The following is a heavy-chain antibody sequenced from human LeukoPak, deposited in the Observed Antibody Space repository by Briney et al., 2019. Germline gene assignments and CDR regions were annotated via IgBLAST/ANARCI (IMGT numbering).Heavy chain of an antibody. Sequence: SETLSLTCAVYGGSFTGYYWSWIRQPPGKGLEWIGYTYYSGSTYYNPSLKSRVTISVDTSKNQFSLKLTSVTAADTAVYYCARPYYYDSRIDPWGQGTLVTVSS. J-gene: IGHJ5*02. D-gene: IGHD3-22*01. V-gene: IGHV4-30-4*01. CDR1: GGSFTGYY. CDR3: ARPYYYDSRIDP. CDR2: TYYSGST.